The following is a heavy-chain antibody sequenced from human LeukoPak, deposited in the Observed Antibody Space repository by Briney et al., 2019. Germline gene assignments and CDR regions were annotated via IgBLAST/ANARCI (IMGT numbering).Heavy chain of an antibody. J-gene: IGHJ4*02. CDR3: AKDMTTATLFDY. CDR1: GFTFNSYA. CDR2: ISGSGDST. Sequence: GGSLRLSCAASGFTFNSYAMSWVRQAPGKGLEWVSTISGSGDSTWYTDSVQGRFTISRDNSKYTLYLQMNSLRTEDTAIYYCAKDMTTATLFDYWGQGTLVTVSS. D-gene: IGHD1-14*01. V-gene: IGHV3-23*01.